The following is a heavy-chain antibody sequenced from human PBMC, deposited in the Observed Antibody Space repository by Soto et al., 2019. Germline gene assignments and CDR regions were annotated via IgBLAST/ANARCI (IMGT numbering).Heavy chain of an antibody. CDR2: ITDTGGDA. V-gene: IGHV3-23*01. J-gene: IGHJ4*02. CDR3: VRGSKDSYPGSRIFDF. Sequence: GGSLRLSCTVSGFAFNNYGINWVRQAPGKGLEWVSTITDTGGDAKYADSVRGRFAISRDNSKNTLYLQMSTLRAEDSAIYFCVRGSKDSYPGSRIFDFWGRGTLVTVSS. D-gene: IGHD3-10*01. CDR1: GFAFNNYG.